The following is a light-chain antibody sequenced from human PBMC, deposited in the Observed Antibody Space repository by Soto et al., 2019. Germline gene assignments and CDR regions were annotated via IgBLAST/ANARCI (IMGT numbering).Light chain of an antibody. CDR3: QHYNSYSEA. J-gene: IGKJ1*01. CDR2: DAS. CDR1: QSVRSNY. V-gene: IGKV3-20*01. Sequence: EILLTQSPGTPSFSPGQRAPPSFRASQSVRSNYLAWYQQKPGQAPRLLIFDASSRAIGIPDRFSGSGSGTEFTLTISSLQPDDFATYYCQHYNSYSEAFGQGTKV.